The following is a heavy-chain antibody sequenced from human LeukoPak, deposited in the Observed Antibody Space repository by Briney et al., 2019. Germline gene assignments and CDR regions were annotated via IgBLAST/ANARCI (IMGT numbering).Heavy chain of an antibody. V-gene: IGHV3-11*04. CDR2: ISSSGSTI. D-gene: IGHD3-22*01. Sequence: GGSLRLSCAASGFTFSDYYMSWIRQAPGKGLERVSYISSSGSTIYYADSVKGRFTISRDNAKNSLYLQMNSLRAEDTAVYYCARGGPDYYDSSGYWDYWGQGTLVTVSS. CDR1: GFTFSDYY. CDR3: ARGGPDYYDSSGYWDY. J-gene: IGHJ4*02.